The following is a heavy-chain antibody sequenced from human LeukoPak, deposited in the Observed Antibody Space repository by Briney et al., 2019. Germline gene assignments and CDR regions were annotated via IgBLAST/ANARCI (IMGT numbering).Heavy chain of an antibody. J-gene: IGHJ3*02. D-gene: IGHD1-1*01. CDR1: GGSISSSSYY. Sequence: SETLSLTCTVSGGSISSSSYYWGWIRQPPGKGLEWMGSIYYSGSTYYNPSLKSRVTISVDTSKNQFSLKLSSVTAADTAVYYCARDPPRLEVGHDAFDIWGQGTMVTVSS. V-gene: IGHV4-39*07. CDR3: ARDPPRLEVGHDAFDI. CDR2: IYYSGST.